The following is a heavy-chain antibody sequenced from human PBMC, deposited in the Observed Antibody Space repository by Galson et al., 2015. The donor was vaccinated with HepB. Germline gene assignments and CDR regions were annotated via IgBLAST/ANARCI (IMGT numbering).Heavy chain of an antibody. V-gene: IGHV1-18*04. CDR1: GVTFSSYG. Sequence: SVKVSCKASGVTFSSYGISWVRQAPGQGLEWMGWISAYNGNTNYAQKLQGRVTMTTDTSTSTAYMELRSLRSDDTAVYYCARDRVANTRTYYYDRTNDMDVWGQGTTVTVSS. J-gene: IGHJ6*02. CDR3: ARDRVANTRTYYYDRTNDMDV. CDR2: ISAYNGNT. D-gene: IGHD3-22*01.